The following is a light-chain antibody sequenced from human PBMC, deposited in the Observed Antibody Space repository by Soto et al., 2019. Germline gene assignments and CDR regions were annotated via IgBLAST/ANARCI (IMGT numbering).Light chain of an antibody. J-gene: IGLJ2*01. Sequence: QSALTQPASVSGSPGQSITISCTGTSSDVGGYNYVSWYQHHPGKAPKLMIYDVTNRPSGVSDRFSGSKSGNTASLTISGLQAEDGADYYCSSYTSMITVLFGGGTKLTVL. CDR1: SSDVGGYNY. CDR3: SSYTSMITVL. V-gene: IGLV2-14*03. CDR2: DVT.